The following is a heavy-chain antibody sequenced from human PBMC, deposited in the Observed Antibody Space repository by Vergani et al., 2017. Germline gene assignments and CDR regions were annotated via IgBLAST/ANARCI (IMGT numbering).Heavy chain of an antibody. V-gene: IGHV1-69*01. CDR3: ARPHGDILPPDPRRLDY. CDR2: IIPMFGTA. CDR1: GGTFSNYA. Sequence: QVQLVQSGAEVKKPGSSVKVSCKASGGTFSNYAISWVRQAPGQGLEWMGGIIPMFGTANYAQKFQGRVTITADESTSTAYMELSSLRSEDTAVFYCARPHGDILPPDPRRLDYWGQGTLVTVSS. J-gene: IGHJ4*02.